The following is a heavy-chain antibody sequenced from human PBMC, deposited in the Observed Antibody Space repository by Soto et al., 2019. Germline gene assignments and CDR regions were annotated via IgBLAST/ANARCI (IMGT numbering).Heavy chain of an antibody. Sequence: QVQLVQSGAEVKKPGSSVKVSCKASGGTFSSYTISWVRQAPGQGLEWMGRIIPILGIANYAQKFQGRVTITADKSTSTDYMELSSLRSEDSAVYYCARDQGRDSGYDLDFWGQGTMVMVSS. D-gene: IGHD5-12*01. CDR2: IIPILGIA. CDR3: ARDQGRDSGYDLDF. V-gene: IGHV1-69*08. CDR1: GGTFSSYT. J-gene: IGHJ4*02.